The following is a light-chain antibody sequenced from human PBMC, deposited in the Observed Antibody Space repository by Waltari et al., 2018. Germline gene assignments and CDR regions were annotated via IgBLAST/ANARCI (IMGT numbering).Light chain of an antibody. V-gene: IGKV3-15*01. CDR1: RTISSN. CDR3: QQYNNWPPWT. J-gene: IGKJ1*01. Sequence: ETVMTQSPATLSVSPGERATLSCRTSRTISSNLAWYQKKPGQAPRLLIYGASIRATGVPARFSGSGSVTQFTLTIHSLQSEDFAVYYCQQYNNWPPWTFGQGTKVEIK. CDR2: GAS.